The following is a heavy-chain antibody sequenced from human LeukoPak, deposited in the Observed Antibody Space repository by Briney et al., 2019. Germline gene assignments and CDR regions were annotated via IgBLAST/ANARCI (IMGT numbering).Heavy chain of an antibody. CDR2: INSDGSST. CDR1: GFTLSSYW. Sequence: GGSLRLSCAASGFTLSSYWMHWVRQAPGKGLVWVSRINSDGSSTSYADSVKGRFTISRDNAKNTLYLQMNSLRAEDTAVYYCARGTGLGELSDYWGQGTLVTVSS. D-gene: IGHD3-10*01. J-gene: IGHJ4*02. CDR3: ARGTGLGELSDY. V-gene: IGHV3-74*01.